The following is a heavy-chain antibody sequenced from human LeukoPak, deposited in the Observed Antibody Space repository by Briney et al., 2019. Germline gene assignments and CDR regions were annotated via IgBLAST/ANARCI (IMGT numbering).Heavy chain of an antibody. CDR3: AREVTLIVVVVTAGDEFDI. J-gene: IGHJ3*02. Sequence: SGTLSLTCTVSGYSISSGYSWGWIRQPPGKGLEWIGSIYHSGNTYYNPSLKSRVTISLDTSKNQFSLNLSSVTAADTAVYYCAREVTLIVVVVTAGDEFDIWGQGTMVTVSS. D-gene: IGHD3-22*01. CDR2: IYHSGNT. V-gene: IGHV4-38-2*02. CDR1: GYSISSGYS.